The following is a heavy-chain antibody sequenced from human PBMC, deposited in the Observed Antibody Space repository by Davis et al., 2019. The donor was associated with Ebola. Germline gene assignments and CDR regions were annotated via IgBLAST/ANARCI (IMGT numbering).Heavy chain of an antibody. D-gene: IGHD3-10*01. CDR3: ARDRRVTMVRGVTPYPSWFDP. J-gene: IGHJ5*02. V-gene: IGHV3-30*03. CDR2: ISYDGSNK. CDR1: GFTFSSYA. Sequence: GESLKISCAASGFTFSSYAISWVRQAPGKGLEWVAVISYDGSNKYYADSVKGRFSISRDNSKNTLYLQMDSLRADDTAVYYCARDRRVTMVRGVTPYPSWFDPWGQGTLVTVSS.